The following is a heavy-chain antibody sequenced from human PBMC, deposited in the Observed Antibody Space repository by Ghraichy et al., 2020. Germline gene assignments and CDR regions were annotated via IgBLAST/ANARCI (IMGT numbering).Heavy chain of an antibody. Sequence: GGSLRLSCAASGFTFSSYSMNWVRQAPGKGLEWVSYISSSSSTIYYADSVKGRFTISRDNAKNSLYLQMNSLRDEDTAVYYCAREGYYYDSSGYYYGTRKYFDYWGQGTLVTVSS. D-gene: IGHD3-22*01. J-gene: IGHJ4*02. CDR2: ISSSSSTI. V-gene: IGHV3-48*02. CDR3: AREGYYYDSSGYYYGTRKYFDY. CDR1: GFTFSSYS.